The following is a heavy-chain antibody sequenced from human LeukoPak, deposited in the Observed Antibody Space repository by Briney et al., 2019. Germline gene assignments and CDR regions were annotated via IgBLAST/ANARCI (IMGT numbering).Heavy chain of an antibody. CDR1: GFTFSSYN. V-gene: IGHV3-21*01. CDR2: ISSTSSNI. CDR3: ARDQTPFY. D-gene: IGHD2-15*01. J-gene: IGHJ4*02. Sequence: PGGSLRLSCAASGFTFSSYNMNWVRQAPGKGLEWVSSISSTSSNIYYADSLKGRFTISRDNAKSSMWLQMNSLRDEDTAVYYCARDQTPFYWGQGSLVTVSS.